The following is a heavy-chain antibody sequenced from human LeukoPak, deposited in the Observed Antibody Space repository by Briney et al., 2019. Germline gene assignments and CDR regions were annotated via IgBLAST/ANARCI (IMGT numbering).Heavy chain of an antibody. CDR2: ISHSGSP. J-gene: IGHJ4*02. D-gene: IGHD6-13*01. Sequence: SETLSLTCGVSGGCISSGKWWSWVRQPPGKGLEWIGEISHSGSPNYNPSLKSRLTISVDLPKNRFSLDLRSVTAADTAVYYCARDAAAGYSLACWGQGTLVTVSS. CDR1: GGCISSGKW. V-gene: IGHV4/OR15-8*01. CDR3: ARDAAAGYSLAC.